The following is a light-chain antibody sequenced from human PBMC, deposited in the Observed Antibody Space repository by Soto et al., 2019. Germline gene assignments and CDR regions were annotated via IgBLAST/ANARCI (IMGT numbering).Light chain of an antibody. Sequence: EIVLTQSPVTLPLSPGERATLSCRASQSVTKYLAWYQQKPGQAPRLLIYDASNRATGIPDRFSGSGSGTDFTLTISSLEPEDFAVYYCQQRGNWPPITFGQGTRLENK. CDR1: QSVTKY. CDR2: DAS. V-gene: IGKV3-11*01. CDR3: QQRGNWPPIT. J-gene: IGKJ5*01.